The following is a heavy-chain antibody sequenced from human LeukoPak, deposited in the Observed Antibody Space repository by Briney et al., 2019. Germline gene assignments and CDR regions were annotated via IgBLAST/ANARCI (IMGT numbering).Heavy chain of an antibody. V-gene: IGHV3-53*01. D-gene: IGHD3/OR15-3a*01. CDR1: GFTFSSYA. CDR3: ARYFLDWNDASDY. Sequence: GGSLRLSCAASGFTFSSYAMSWVRQAPGKELEWVSVIYSGGNTHYADSVKGRFTISRDNSKNTLFLQMNSLRAEDTAVYYCARYFLDWNDASDYWGQGTLVTVSS. CDR2: IYSGGNT. J-gene: IGHJ4*02.